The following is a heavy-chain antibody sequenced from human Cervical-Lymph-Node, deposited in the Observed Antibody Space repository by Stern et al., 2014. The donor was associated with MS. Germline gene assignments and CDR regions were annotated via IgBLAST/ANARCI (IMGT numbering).Heavy chain of an antibody. J-gene: IGHJ4*02. D-gene: IGHD5-12*01. CDR1: GDSITSTY. Sequence: QLQLQESGPGLVKPSETLSLTCTVSGDSITSTYWSWIRQSPGKGLEFIGYFYHGGSSNYNPSLSSRVPMSGDSSRNHFSLKVTSVTAADTAVYFCARLLKNIGAFDYWGQGALVIVSS. CDR2: FYHGGSS. CDR3: ARLLKNIGAFDY. V-gene: IGHV4-59*01.